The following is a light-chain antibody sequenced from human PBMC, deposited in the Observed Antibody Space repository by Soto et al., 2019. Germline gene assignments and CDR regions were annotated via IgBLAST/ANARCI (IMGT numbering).Light chain of an antibody. V-gene: IGKV1-12*01. CDR3: QQASSFPHT. CDR2: AAS. J-gene: IGKJ2*01. CDR1: QDISKW. Sequence: DIQMTQSPSSVSAPVGDRVNISCRASQDISKWLAWFQQKPGKAPKLLISAASTLQSGVPSRFSGSGSGTEFTLTNQSLQPDDIGTYYCQQASSFPHTFGQGTQVEIK.